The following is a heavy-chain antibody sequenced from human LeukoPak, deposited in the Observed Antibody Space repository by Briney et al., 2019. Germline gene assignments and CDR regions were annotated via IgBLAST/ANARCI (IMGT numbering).Heavy chain of an antibody. Sequence: GASVKVSCKTSGGTFLNYAISWVRQAPGQGLEWMGRIIPIIGIANYAQKFQARVTLTADKSTSTAYMELSSLRSDDTAVYYCARASQDYYGSGSYYRGGDAFDIWGQGTMVTVSS. V-gene: IGHV1-69*04. CDR3: ARASQDYYGSGSYYRGGDAFDI. J-gene: IGHJ3*02. CDR1: GGTFLNYA. CDR2: IIPIIGIA. D-gene: IGHD3-10*01.